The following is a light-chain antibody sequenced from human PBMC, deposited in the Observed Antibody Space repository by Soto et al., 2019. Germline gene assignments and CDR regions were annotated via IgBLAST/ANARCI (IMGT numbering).Light chain of an antibody. V-gene: IGLV2-14*01. CDR1: SSDIGGYNY. J-gene: IGLJ1*01. Sequence: QSALTQPASVSGSPGQSITISCTETSSDIGGYNYVSWYQQHPGKAPKVMIYDVSNRPSGVSNRLSGSKSGNTASLTISGLQAEDEADYYCSSYTSISTYVFGTGTKVTVL. CDR2: DVS. CDR3: SSYTSISTYV.